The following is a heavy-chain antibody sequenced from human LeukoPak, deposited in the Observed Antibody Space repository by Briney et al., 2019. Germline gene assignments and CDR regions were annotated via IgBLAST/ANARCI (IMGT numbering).Heavy chain of an antibody. CDR3: AKSGIAARFSGRYSYYYMDV. D-gene: IGHD6-6*01. J-gene: IGHJ6*03. Sequence: NSGGSLRLSCVASGFTFSGYSMSWVRQAPGKGLEWVSSISTSSIYIYYADSVKGRFTISRDNAKNSLYLQMNSLRADDTAVYYCAKSGIAARFSGRYSYYYMDVWGKGTTVTVSS. V-gene: IGHV3-21*04. CDR1: GFTFSGYS. CDR2: ISTSSIYI.